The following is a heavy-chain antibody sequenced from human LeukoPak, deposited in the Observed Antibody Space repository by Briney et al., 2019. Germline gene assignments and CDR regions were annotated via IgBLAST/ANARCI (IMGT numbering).Heavy chain of an antibody. CDR2: VLPVFGTS. CDR3: ARDHRGFYYGSGDYYYLDV. J-gene: IGHJ6*03. Sequence: SVKVSCKASGGTYNNYAITWGRQAPGQGLDWVGGVLPVFGTSNYAQRFQGRVTITADESTGTTYMELSSLRSEDTAVYYCARDHRGFYYGSGDYYYLDVWGKGTTVTVSS. D-gene: IGHD3-10*01. V-gene: IGHV1-69*01. CDR1: GGTYNNYA.